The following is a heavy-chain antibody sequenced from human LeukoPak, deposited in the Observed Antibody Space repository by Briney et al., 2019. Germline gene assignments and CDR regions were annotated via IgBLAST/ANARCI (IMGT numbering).Heavy chain of an antibody. CDR1: GYTFTSYD. D-gene: IGHD5-24*01. Sequence: GASVKVSCKASGYTFTSYDINWVRQATGQVLAWMGWMNPNSSNTGYAQKFQGRVTMTRNTSISTAYMELSSLRSEDTAVYYCARSEGDGYPVAFDTWGQGTMVTVSS. J-gene: IGHJ3*02. V-gene: IGHV1-8*01. CDR3: ARSEGDGYPVAFDT. CDR2: MNPNSSNT.